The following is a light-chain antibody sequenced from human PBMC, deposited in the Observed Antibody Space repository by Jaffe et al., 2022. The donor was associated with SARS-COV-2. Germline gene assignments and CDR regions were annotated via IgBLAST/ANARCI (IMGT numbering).Light chain of an antibody. CDR1: QSVSSY. CDR3: QQRSNWPRT. J-gene: IGKJ1*01. CDR2: DAS. V-gene: IGKV3-11*01. Sequence: EIVLTQSPATLSLSPGERAIISCRASQSVSSYLAWYQQKPGQAPRLLIYDASKRATGIPARFSGSGSGTDFTLTISSLEPEDFAVYYCQQRSNWPRTFGQGTKVEIK.